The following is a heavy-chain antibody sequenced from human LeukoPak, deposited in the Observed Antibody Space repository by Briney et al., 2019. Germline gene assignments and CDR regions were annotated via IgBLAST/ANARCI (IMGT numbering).Heavy chain of an antibody. Sequence: PGGSLRLSCAASGFTFSDYYMSWIRQAPRKGREWVSYISSSGTTIYYADSVKGRFTISRDNAENSLYLQMSSLRAEDTAVYYCARDLDWLLYDFWGQGTLVTVSS. CDR3: ARDLDWLLYDF. CDR2: ISSSGTTI. CDR1: GFTFSDYY. D-gene: IGHD3-9*01. V-gene: IGHV3-11*04. J-gene: IGHJ4*02.